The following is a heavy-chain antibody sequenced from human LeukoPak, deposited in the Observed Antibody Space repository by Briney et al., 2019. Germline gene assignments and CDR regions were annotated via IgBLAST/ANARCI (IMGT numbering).Heavy chain of an antibody. D-gene: IGHD3-22*01. J-gene: IGHJ3*02. V-gene: IGHV4-4*07. Sequence: SETLSLTCTVSGASISDYYWSWIRQSAGKVLEWTGRIYASGSANYNPSFESRLTMSLDRSKNQFSLRLTSVTAADTALYYCARGSWDYDNAFDIWGQGTMVTVSS. CDR1: GASISDYY. CDR3: ARGSWDYDNAFDI. CDR2: IYASGSA.